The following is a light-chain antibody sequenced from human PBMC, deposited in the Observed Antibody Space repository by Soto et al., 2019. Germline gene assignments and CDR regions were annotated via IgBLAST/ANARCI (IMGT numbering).Light chain of an antibody. CDR2: KAS. V-gene: IGKV1-5*03. Sequence: DIRMTQSPSTLSGSVGDRVTITCRASQTISSWLAWYQQKPGKAPKLLIYKASTLKSGVPSRFGGSGSGTEFTLTISSLQPDDFATYYCQHYNSYSEAFGQGTKVELK. CDR1: QTISSW. J-gene: IGKJ1*01. CDR3: QHYNSYSEA.